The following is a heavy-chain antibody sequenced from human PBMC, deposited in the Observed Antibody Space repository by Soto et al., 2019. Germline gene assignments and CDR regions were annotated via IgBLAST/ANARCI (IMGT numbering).Heavy chain of an antibody. D-gene: IGHD3-9*01. J-gene: IGHJ4*02. CDR2: INSDGSST. CDR1: GFTFSSYW. CDR3: ARGGPLRYFDWSPDY. Sequence: GGSLRLSSAASGFTFSSYWMHWVRQAPGKGLVWVSRINSDGSSTSYADSVKGRFTISRDNAKNTLYLQMNSLRAEDTAVYYCARGGPLRYFDWSPDYWGQGTLVTVSS. V-gene: IGHV3-74*01.